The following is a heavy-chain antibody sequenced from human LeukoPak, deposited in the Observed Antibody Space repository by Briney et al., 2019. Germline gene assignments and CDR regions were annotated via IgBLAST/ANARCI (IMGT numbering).Heavy chain of an antibody. D-gene: IGHD6-13*01. CDR2: IYYTGNN. J-gene: IGHJ4*02. Sequence: SETLSLTCTVSGGSISSYYWSWIRQPPGKGLEWMGNIYYTGNNNYSPALKSRISTSVDTSKNQFSLKLSSVTAADTAVYYCARVGHLAAAGTYDYWGQGTLVTVCS. CDR3: ARVGHLAAAGTYDY. V-gene: IGHV4-59*08. CDR1: GGSISSYY.